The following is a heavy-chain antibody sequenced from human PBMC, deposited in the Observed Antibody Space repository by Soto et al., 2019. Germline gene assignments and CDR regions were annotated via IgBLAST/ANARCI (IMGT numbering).Heavy chain of an antibody. CDR2: IYYTGRT. Sequence: WIWIRHHPGKGLEWLGYIYYTGRTSYNPSLKSRLTISLDTSNNQFFLRLNSVTAADTAVYYCARCSASWYWFDPWGQGTLVTVSS. J-gene: IGHJ5*02. CDR3: ARCSASWYWFDP. V-gene: IGHV4-31*02. D-gene: IGHD6-13*01.